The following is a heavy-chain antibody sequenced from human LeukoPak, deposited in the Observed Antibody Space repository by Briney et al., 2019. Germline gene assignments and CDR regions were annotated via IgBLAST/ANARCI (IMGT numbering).Heavy chain of an antibody. CDR2: IDWDDDK. CDR3: ARAFPTVTTFDY. V-gene: IGHV2-70*01. CDR1: GFALSTSGMC. J-gene: IGHJ4*02. D-gene: IGHD4-17*01. Sequence: ESGPTLVNPTQTLTLTCTFSGFALSTSGMCVSWIRQPPGKALEGLAPIDWDDDKYYSTSLKTRLTISKDTSKNQVVLTLTNMDPVDTATYYCARAFPTVTTFDYWGQGTLVTVSS.